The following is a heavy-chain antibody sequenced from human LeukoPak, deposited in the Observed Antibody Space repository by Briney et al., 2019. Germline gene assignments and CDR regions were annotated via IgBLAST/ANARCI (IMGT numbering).Heavy chain of an antibody. CDR2: IYHSGST. D-gene: IGHD3-22*01. Sequence: PSETLSLTCTVSGYSISSGYYWGWIRQPPGKGLEWIGSIYHSGSTYYNPSLKSRVTISVDTSKNQFSLKLSSVTAADTAVYYCARDRLDDSSGYNLDYWGQGTLVTVSS. V-gene: IGHV4-38-2*02. J-gene: IGHJ4*02. CDR1: GYSISSGYY. CDR3: ARDRLDDSSGYNLDY.